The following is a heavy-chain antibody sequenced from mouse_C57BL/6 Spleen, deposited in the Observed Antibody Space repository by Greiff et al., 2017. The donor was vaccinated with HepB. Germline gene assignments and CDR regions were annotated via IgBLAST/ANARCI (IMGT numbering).Heavy chain of an antibody. CDR3: TRAYGSSPWFAY. D-gene: IGHD1-1*01. Sequence: QVHVKQSGAELVRPGASVTLSCKASGYTFTDYEMHWVKQTPVHGLAWIGAIDPETGGTAYNQKFKGKAILTADKSSSTAYMELRSLTSEDSAVYYCTRAYGSSPWFAYWGQGTLVTVSA. CDR2: IDPETGGT. V-gene: IGHV1-15*01. J-gene: IGHJ3*01. CDR1: GYTFTDYE.